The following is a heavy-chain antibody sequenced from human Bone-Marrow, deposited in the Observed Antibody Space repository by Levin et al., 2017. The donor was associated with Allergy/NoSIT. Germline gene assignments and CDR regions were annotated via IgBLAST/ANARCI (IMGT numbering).Heavy chain of an antibody. Sequence: PSETLSLTCTVSGGSIGSYYWSWIRQPPGKGLEWMGFIYYSGSTKNNPSLTSRVTISVDTSKNQFSLKLSSVTAADTAVDYCARDRVIGGNCYSTNWPVFDIWGQGTLVTVSS. CDR1: GGSIGSYY. D-gene: IGHD2-15*01. CDR2: IYYSGST. J-gene: IGHJ3*02. CDR3: ARDRVIGGNCYSTNWPVFDI. V-gene: IGHV4-59*01.